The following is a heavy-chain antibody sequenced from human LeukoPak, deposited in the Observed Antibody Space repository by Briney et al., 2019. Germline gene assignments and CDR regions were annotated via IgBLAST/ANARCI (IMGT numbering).Heavy chain of an antibody. V-gene: IGHV3-7*01. D-gene: IGHD1-26*01. Sequence: QSGGSLRLSCAASGFTFSSYWMSWVRQAPGKGLEWVANIKQDGSEKYYVDSVKGRFTISRDNAKNSLYLQMNSLRAEDTAVYYCARDVIVGATCFDYWGQGTLVTASS. J-gene: IGHJ4*02. CDR3: ARDVIVGATCFDY. CDR1: GFTFSSYW. CDR2: IKQDGSEK.